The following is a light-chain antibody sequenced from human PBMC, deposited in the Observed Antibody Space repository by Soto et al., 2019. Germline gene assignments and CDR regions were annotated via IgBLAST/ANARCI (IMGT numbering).Light chain of an antibody. Sequence: DIQMTQSPSTLSASVGDRVTITCRASQSISSWLAWYQQKPGKAPKLLIYKASSVESGVPSRFSGSGSGTEFTLSISSLQPDDFATYYCQQYNTYPWTFGQGTKVEIK. V-gene: IGKV1-5*03. CDR1: QSISSW. CDR3: QQYNTYPWT. CDR2: KAS. J-gene: IGKJ1*01.